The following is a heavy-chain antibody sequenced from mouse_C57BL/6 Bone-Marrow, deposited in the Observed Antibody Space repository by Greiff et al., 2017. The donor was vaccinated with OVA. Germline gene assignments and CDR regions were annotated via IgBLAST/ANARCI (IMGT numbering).Heavy chain of an antibody. CDR1: GYTFTSYW. J-gene: IGHJ1*03. CDR3: AREGGYVWYFDV. V-gene: IGHV1-64*01. Sequence: QVQLQQPGAELVKPGASVKLSCKASGYTFTSYWMHWVKQRPGQGLEWIGMIHPNSGSTNYNEKFKSKATLTVDKSSSTAYMQLSSLTSEDSAVYYCAREGGYVWYFDVWGTGTTVTVSS. D-gene: IGHD2-2*01. CDR2: IHPNSGST.